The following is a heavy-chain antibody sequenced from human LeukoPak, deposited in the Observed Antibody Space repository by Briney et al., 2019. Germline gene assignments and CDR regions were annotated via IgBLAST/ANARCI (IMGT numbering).Heavy chain of an antibody. CDR3: AKGSITMIVVVRGSYGMDV. V-gene: IGHV3-30*18. CDR2: ISYDGSNK. D-gene: IGHD3-22*01. CDR1: GFTFSSYG. J-gene: IGHJ6*02. Sequence: PGGSLRLSCAASGFTFSSYGMHWVRQAPGEGLEWVAVISYDGSNKYYADSVKGRFTISRDNSKNTLYLQMNSLRAEDTAVYYCAKGSITMIVVVRGSYGMDVWGQGTTVTVSS.